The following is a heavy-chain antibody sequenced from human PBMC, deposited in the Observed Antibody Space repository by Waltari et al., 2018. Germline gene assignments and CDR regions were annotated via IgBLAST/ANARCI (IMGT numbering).Heavy chain of an antibody. CDR3: ARDLFPNFWSGYGFDI. J-gene: IGHJ3*02. CDR1: GYTFSYYD. Sequence: QVHLVQSGAEVKKPRASWRVPGHTSGYTFSYYDLSWVRQAPGQGLDGMGWINPKSGATNPAQKFQGRVTWTRNTSTSTVYMELRGLTSDDTAIYYCARDLFPNFWSGYGFDIWGQGTKVTVSS. V-gene: IGHV1-2*02. CDR2: INPKSGAT. D-gene: IGHD3-3*01.